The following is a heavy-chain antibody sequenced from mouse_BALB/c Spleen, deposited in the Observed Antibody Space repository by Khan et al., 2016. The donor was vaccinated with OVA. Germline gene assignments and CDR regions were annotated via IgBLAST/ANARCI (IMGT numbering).Heavy chain of an antibody. CDR3: ANHGSSSAGLTC. CDR1: GYTFTSYW. J-gene: IGHJ3*01. D-gene: IGHD1-1*01. CDR2: INPSTGYT. V-gene: IGHV1-7*01. Sequence: QIQLVQSGAELAKPGASVKMSCKASGYTFTSYWMHWVKQRPGQGLEWIGYINPSTGYTEYNQRFKDKATLTADKSSSTAYMQLSSLTSEESAVYYCANHGSSSAGLTCWGQGTLVSVSA.